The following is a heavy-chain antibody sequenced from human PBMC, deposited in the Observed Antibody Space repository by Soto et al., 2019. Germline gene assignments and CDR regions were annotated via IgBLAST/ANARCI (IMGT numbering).Heavy chain of an antibody. J-gene: IGHJ4*02. Sequence: ASVKVSCKVSGYTLTELSMHWVRQAPGKGLEWMGGFDPEDGETIYAQKFQGRVTMTEDTSTDTAYMELSSLRSEDTAVYYCATVYCSGGSCYGVTLFAYWGKGTLVTVAS. CDR3: ATVYCSGGSCYGVTLFAY. CDR2: FDPEDGET. V-gene: IGHV1-24*01. CDR1: GYTLTELS. D-gene: IGHD2-15*01.